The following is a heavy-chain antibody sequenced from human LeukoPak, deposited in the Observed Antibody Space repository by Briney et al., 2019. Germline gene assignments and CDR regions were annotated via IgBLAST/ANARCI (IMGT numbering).Heavy chain of an antibody. J-gene: IGHJ4*02. D-gene: IGHD5-12*01. Sequence: GGSLRLSCAASGFTFSSYSMNWVRQAPGKGLEWVSAISSSSSYIYYADSVKGRFTISRDNAKNSLYLQMNSLRAEDTAVYYCASDLPYSGYDLGLDYWGQGTLVTVSS. CDR2: ISSSSSYI. V-gene: IGHV3-21*01. CDR3: ASDLPYSGYDLGLDY. CDR1: GFTFSSYS.